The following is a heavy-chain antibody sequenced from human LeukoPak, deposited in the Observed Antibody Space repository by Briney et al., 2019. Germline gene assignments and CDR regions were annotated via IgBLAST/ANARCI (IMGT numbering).Heavy chain of an antibody. D-gene: IGHD5-12*01. CDR1: GGSISSTSYY. CDR3: ARANSGYYLGGFDY. V-gene: IGHV4-61*01. J-gene: IGHJ4*02. Sequence: SETLSLTCTVSGGSISSTSYYWSWIRQPPGKGLEWIGYIYYSGSTNYNPSLKSRVTISVDTSKNQFSLKLSSVTAADTAVYYCARANSGYYLGGFDYWGQGTLVTVSS. CDR2: IYYSGST.